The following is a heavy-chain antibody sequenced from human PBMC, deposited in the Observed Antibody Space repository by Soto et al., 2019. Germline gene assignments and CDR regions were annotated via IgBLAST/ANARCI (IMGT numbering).Heavy chain of an antibody. CDR3: ARGLSAATVVTCYFDY. D-gene: IGHD4-17*01. Sequence: QVHLQESGPGLVKPSQTLSLTCTVSGGSISSSDYYWSWIRQPPGKGLELIGYIYSSGNTYYNPSLKSRLTISVDTSKNQYSLKMNADTAADTALYYCARGLSAATVVTCYFDYWGQGTLVTVSS. V-gene: IGHV4-31*03. CDR1: GGSISSSDYY. J-gene: IGHJ4*02. CDR2: IYSSGNT.